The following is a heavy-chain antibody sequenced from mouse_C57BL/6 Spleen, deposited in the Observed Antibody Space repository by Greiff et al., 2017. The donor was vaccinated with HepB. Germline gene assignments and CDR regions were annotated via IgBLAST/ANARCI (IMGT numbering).Heavy chain of an antibody. Sequence: QVQLQQPGAELVMPGASVKLSCKASGYTFTSYWMHWVKQRPGQGLEWIGEIDPSDSYTNYNQKFKGKSTLTVDKSSSTAYMQLSSLTSEDSAVYYCAISTGTFDYWGQGTTLTVSS. D-gene: IGHD4-1*02. CDR1: GYTFTSYW. V-gene: IGHV1-69*01. CDR3: AISTGTFDY. J-gene: IGHJ2*01. CDR2: IDPSDSYT.